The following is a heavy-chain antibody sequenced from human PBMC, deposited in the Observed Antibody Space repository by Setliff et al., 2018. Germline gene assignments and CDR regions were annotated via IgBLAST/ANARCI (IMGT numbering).Heavy chain of an antibody. J-gene: IGHJ5*02. D-gene: IGHD3-3*01. CDR1: GGTFSSYA. V-gene: IGHV1-18*01. CDR2: ISAYNGNT. Sequence: ASVKVSCKASGGTFSSYAISWVRQAPGQGLEWMGWISAYNGNTNYAQKFQGRVTMTRDTSTSTVYMELSSLRSEDTAVYYCARGGIGFSEITIFGVALYWFDPWGQGALVTVSS. CDR3: ARGGIGFSEITIFGVALYWFDP.